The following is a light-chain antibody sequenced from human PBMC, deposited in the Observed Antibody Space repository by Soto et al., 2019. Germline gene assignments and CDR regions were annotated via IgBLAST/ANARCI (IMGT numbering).Light chain of an antibody. CDR3: QQLNSYPIT. V-gene: IGKV1-39*01. J-gene: IGKJ1*01. CDR1: QSISSY. Sequence: DIQMTQSPSSLSASVGDRVTITCLASQSISSYLNWYQQKPGKAPKLLIYDASTLRSGVPSRFSGTGSGTDFTLTISSLQPEDFATYYCQQLNSYPITFGQGTKVDIK. CDR2: DAS.